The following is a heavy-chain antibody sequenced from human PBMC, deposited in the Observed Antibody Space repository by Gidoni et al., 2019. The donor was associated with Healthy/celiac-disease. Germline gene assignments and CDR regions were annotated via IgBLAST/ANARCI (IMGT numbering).Heavy chain of an antibody. CDR3: ATPRVSPGAFDI. J-gene: IGHJ3*02. CDR2: IYYSGST. V-gene: IGHV4-39*01. D-gene: IGHD3-10*01. Sequence: QLQLQESGPGLVTPSETLSPTCTVSGGSISSSSYYWGWIRQPPGKGLEWIGSIYYSGSTYYNPSLKSRVTISVDTSKNQFSLKLSSVTAADTAVYYCATPRVSPGAFDIWGQGTMVTVSS. CDR1: GGSISSSSYY.